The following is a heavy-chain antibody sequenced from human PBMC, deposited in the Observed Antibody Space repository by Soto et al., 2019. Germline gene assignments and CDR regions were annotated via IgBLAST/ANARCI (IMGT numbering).Heavy chain of an antibody. J-gene: IGHJ4*01. CDR3: ARHSSGLTDY. CDR1: GGSFSGYY. CDR2: IKHSGST. D-gene: IGHD2-8*01. Sequence: QVQLQQWGAGLLKPSETLSLTCAVYGGSFSGYYWSWIRQPPGKGLEWIGEIKHSGSTNYNPSLKSRVPISVGTGNNQFSLKVSPVNAADTAVYYCARHSSGLTDYWGQGTLVNVSS. V-gene: IGHV4-34*01.